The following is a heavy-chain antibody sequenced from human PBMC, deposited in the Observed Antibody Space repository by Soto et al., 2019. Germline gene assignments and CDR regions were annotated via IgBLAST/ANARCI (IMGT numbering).Heavy chain of an antibody. CDR2: INPAGSAS. D-gene: IGHD5-18*01. V-gene: IGHV3-74*01. CDR1: GFTFSSYW. J-gene: IGHJ4*02. CDR3: ATGGYSYGWGY. Sequence: EVQLVESGGGLVQPGGSLRLSSVASGFTFSSYWMHWVRQAPGKGPVLVSRINPAGSASSYADFVKGRVIVSRDNAKNTLYLEMNSLSAEDTAVYYCATGGYSYGWGYWGQGTLVTVSS.